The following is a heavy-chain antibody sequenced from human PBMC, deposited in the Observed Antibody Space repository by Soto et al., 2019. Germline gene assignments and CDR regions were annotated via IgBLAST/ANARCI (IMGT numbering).Heavy chain of an antibody. CDR2: ISSSSSTI. D-gene: IGHD6-13*01. V-gene: IGHV3-48*01. CDR1: GFTFSSYS. J-gene: IGHJ6*01. CDR3: ARHPDLIAQIGCCVP. Sequence: GGSLRLSCAASGFTFSSYSMNWVRQAPGKGLEWVSYISSSSSTIYYADSVKGRFTISRDNAKNSLYLQMNSLRAEDTAVYCCARHPDLIAQIGCCVPWGLGT.